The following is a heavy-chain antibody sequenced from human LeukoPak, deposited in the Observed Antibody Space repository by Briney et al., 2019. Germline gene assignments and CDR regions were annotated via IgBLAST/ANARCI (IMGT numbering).Heavy chain of an antibody. D-gene: IGHD3-3*01. J-gene: IGHJ3*01. CDR2: ISGSGGST. Sequence: PGGSLRLSCAASGFTFSSYAMSWVRQAPGKGLEWVSAISGSGGSTCYADSVKGRFTISRDNSKNTLYLQMNSLRAEDTAVYYCAIDGVPSRITTHWGQGTMVTVSS. CDR3: AIDGVPSRITTH. CDR1: GFTFSSYA. V-gene: IGHV3-23*01.